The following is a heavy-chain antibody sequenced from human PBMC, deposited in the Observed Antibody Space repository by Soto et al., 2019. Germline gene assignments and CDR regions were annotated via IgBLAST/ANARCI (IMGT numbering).Heavy chain of an antibody. CDR1: GYTFTAYY. Sequence: QVQLVQSGAEVKKPGASVKVSCKASGYTFTAYYMHWVRQAPGQGLEWMGWINPNSGGTYHAQNFQGRVTMTRDTPTTTAYMELASLRSDDTAVYYCGRGGGRGYNELDPWGHGTLVIVSS. CDR2: INPNSGGT. CDR3: GRGGGRGYNELDP. D-gene: IGHD5-12*01. V-gene: IGHV1-2*02. J-gene: IGHJ5*02.